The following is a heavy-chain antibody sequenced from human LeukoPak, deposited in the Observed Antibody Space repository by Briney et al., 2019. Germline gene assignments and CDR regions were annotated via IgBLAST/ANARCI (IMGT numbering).Heavy chain of an antibody. Sequence: PGGSLRLSCAASGFTFTSYWMGWVRQAPGKGLEWVANIEEYGSEIYYVDSVKGRFTISRDNTKTSLYLQMNSLRAEDTAVYYCARPSFRIGSYFDHWGQGTLVTVSS. J-gene: IGHJ4*02. D-gene: IGHD3-10*01. CDR1: GFTFTSYW. V-gene: IGHV3-7*01. CDR3: ARPSFRIGSYFDH. CDR2: IEEYGSEI.